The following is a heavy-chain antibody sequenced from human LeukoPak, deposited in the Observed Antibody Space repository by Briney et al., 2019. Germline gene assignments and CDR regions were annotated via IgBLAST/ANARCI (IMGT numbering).Heavy chain of an antibody. D-gene: IGHD2-15*01. J-gene: IGHJ4*02. CDR3: AKSPPRRYCSGGSCYPLYYFDY. CDR2: ISGSGGST. CDR1: GFTFSSYA. V-gene: IGHV3-23*01. Sequence: GGSLRLSCAASGFTFSSYAMSWVRQAPGKGLEWVSAISGSGGSTYYADSVKGRFTISRDNSKNTLYLQMNSLRAEDTAVYYCAKSPPRRYCSGGSCYPLYYFDYWGQGTLVTVSS.